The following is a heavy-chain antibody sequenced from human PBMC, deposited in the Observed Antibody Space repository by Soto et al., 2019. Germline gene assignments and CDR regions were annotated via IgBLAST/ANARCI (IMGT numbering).Heavy chain of an antibody. J-gene: IGHJ4*02. D-gene: IGHD3-9*01. Sequence: QITLKESGPMLVKPTQTLTLTCTFSGFPLSTSGMGVAWIRQPPGKALEWLALIYWDDDKRYSPSLKSSLTITTDTSKTQLVLTMTNTAPVDTATYYCAHSRKSSYDILTGYNYWGQGTLVTVSS. V-gene: IGHV2-5*02. CDR2: IYWDDDK. CDR1: GFPLSTSGMG. CDR3: AHSRKSSYDILTGYNY.